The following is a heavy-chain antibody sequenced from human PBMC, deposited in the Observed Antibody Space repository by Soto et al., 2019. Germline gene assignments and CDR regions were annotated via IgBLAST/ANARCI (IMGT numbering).Heavy chain of an antibody. CDR2: IGASGAGT. Sequence: PGGSLILSCASSGFTFGTYAMSLVRQAPGKGLEWVSGIGASGAGTYYAESVKGRFTISRDNSKNTLHLQMNSLRAEDTAVYYCALRKTGSFFDYWGQGTLVTVSS. J-gene: IGHJ4*02. CDR1: GFTFGTYA. V-gene: IGHV3-23*01. CDR3: ALRKTGSFFDY. D-gene: IGHD3-10*01.